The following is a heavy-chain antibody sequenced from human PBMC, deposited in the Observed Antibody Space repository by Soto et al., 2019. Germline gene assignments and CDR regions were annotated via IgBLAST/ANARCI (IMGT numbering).Heavy chain of an antibody. D-gene: IGHD3-10*01. CDR3: AKSRGVDNYYYGMDV. V-gene: IGHV3-30*18. J-gene: IGHJ6*02. CDR1: GLSFGSYG. CDR2: ISYDGSKK. Sequence: QVQLMESGGGVVQPGGSLRLSCVVSGLSFGSYGMHWVRQAPGKGLEWVALISYDGSKKYYMDSVKGRFTISRDNSLGTLFLQMISLRPEDTAVYYCAKSRGVDNYYYGMDVWGQGNTVTVSS.